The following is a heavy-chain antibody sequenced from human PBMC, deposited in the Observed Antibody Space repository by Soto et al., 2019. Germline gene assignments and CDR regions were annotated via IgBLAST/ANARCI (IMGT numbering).Heavy chain of an antibody. D-gene: IGHD2-2*01. CDR2: VWSDGSNK. J-gene: IGHJ6*03. CDR3: ARDLSQNPVPYDMDV. Sequence: QVQLVESGGGVVQPGRSLRLSCTASGFTFNDHLMHWVRQAPGRGLEWVAVVWSDGSNKFYADSVKGRFTISRDNSYNTISLQMHSLRAEDTAVYYCARDLSQNPVPYDMDVWGTGTTVTVSS. CDR1: GFTFNDHL. V-gene: IGHV3-33*01.